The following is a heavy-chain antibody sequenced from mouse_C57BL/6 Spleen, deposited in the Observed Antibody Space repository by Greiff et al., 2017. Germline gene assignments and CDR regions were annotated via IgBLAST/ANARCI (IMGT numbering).Heavy chain of an antibody. Sequence: EVQLVESGPGLVKPSQSLSLTCSVTGYSITSGYYWNWIRQFPGNKLEWMGYISYDGSNNYNPSLKNRISITRDTSKNQFFLKLNSVTTEDTATYYCAREGSSYNAMDYWGQGTSVTVSS. CDR2: ISYDGSN. CDR3: AREGSSYNAMDY. J-gene: IGHJ4*01. D-gene: IGHD1-1*01. V-gene: IGHV3-6*01. CDR1: GYSITSGYY.